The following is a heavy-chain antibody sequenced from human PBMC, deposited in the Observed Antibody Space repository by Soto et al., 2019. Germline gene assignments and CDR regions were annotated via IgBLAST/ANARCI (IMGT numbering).Heavy chain of an antibody. CDR2: IIPIFGTA. CDR3: ARAGDDCSAANCYVIDY. J-gene: IGHJ4*02. CDR1: GYTFTSYG. V-gene: IGHV1-69*05. D-gene: IGHD2-2*01. Sequence: GASVKVSCKASGYTFTSYGISWGRQAPGQGLEWMGGIIPIFGTANYAQKFQGRVTITSDTSASTAYMDLSSLRSEDTAMCYCARAGDDCSAANCYVIDYWGQGTLVTVSS.